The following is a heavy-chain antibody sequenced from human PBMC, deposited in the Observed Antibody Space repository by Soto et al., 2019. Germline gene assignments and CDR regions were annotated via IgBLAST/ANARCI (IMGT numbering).Heavy chain of an antibody. CDR2: ISAHNGNT. J-gene: IGHJ4*02. CDR3: ARGRYGEY. V-gene: IGHV1-18*01. D-gene: IGHD3-10*01. CDR1: GYTFTSYG. Sequence: QVHLVQSGAEVKKPGASVKVSCKCSGYTFTSYGITWVRQAPGQGLEWMGWISAHNGNTDYAQKVQGRVTVTRDTSTSTAYMELRRLRYDDTAVYYCARGRYGEYWGQGALVTVSS.